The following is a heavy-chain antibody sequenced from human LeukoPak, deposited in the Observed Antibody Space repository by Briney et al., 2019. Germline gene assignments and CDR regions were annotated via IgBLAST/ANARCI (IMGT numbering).Heavy chain of an antibody. J-gene: IGHJ3*02. V-gene: IGHV4-39*07. CDR1: GGSISSSSYY. Sequence: SETLSLTCTVSGGSISSSSYYWGWIRQPPAKGLEWIGSIYYSGSTYYNPSLKSRVTISVDTSKNQFSLKLSSVTAADTAVYYCASINPYYYDSSGYYHDAFDIWGQGTMVTVSS. D-gene: IGHD3-22*01. CDR3: ASINPYYYDSSGYYHDAFDI. CDR2: IYYSGST.